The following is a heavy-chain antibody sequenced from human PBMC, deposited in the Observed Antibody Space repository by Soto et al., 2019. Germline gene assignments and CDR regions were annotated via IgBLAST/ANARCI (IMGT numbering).Heavy chain of an antibody. CDR1: GGSIRSGGYY. J-gene: IGHJ6*02. CDR2: IYYSGST. Sequence: SETLSLTCTVSGGSIRSGGYYWSWIRQHPGKGLEWIGYIYYSGSTYYSPSLKSRLTISVDTSRNQFSLSLNSVTAADTAEYYCPRMVTNYGVDVWGQGTTVTAP. CDR3: PRMVTNYGVDV. V-gene: IGHV4-31*03. D-gene: IGHD5-18*01.